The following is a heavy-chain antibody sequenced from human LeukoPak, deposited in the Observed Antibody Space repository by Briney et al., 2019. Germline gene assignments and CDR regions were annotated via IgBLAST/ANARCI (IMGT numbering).Heavy chain of an antibody. D-gene: IGHD6-13*01. V-gene: IGHV1-8*01. CDR1: GYTFTSYD. CDR3: ARGSSITAAGDLDAFDI. CDR2: MNPNSGNT. Sequence: GASMKVSCKASGYTFTSYDINWVRQATGQGLEWMGWMNPNSGNTGYAQKFQGRVTMTRNTSISTAYMELSSLRSEDAAVYYCARGSSITAAGDLDAFDIWGQGTMVTVSS. J-gene: IGHJ3*02.